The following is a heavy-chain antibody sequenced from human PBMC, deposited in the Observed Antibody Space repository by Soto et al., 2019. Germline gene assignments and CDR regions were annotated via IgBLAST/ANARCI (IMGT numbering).Heavy chain of an antibody. CDR3: ARDLVSKGLGY. CDR1: GGSISSSNW. CDR2: ISHSGST. J-gene: IGHJ4*02. D-gene: IGHD1-20*01. V-gene: IGHV4-4*02. Sequence: QVQLQESGPGLVKPSGTLSLTCAVSGGSISSSNWWSWVRQPPGKGLEWIGEISHSGSTNYNPSLNSRVTISVDKSQNQCSLKLSAVTAADTAMYYCARDLVSKGLGYWGQGTLVTVSS.